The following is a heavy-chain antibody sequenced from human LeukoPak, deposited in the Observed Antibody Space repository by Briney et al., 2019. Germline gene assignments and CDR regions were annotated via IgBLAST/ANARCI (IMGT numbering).Heavy chain of an antibody. CDR3: ARDGEYYDFWSGYYPFDY. Sequence: ASVKVSCKASGYTFTSYYMHWVRQAPGQGLEWMGIINPSGGSTSYAQKLQGRVTMTTDTSTSTAYMELRSLRSDDTAVYYCARDGEYYDFWSGYYPFDYWGQGTLVTVSS. J-gene: IGHJ4*02. CDR1: GYTFTSYY. V-gene: IGHV1-46*01. CDR2: INPSGGST. D-gene: IGHD3-3*01.